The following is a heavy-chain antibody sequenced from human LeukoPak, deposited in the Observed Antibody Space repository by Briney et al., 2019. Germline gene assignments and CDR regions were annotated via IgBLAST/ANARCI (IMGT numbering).Heavy chain of an antibody. Sequence: SETLSLTCTVSGGSINNYYWSWIRQPAGKGLEWVGRIYTSGSTTYNPSLKSRVSMSVDTSKNQFSLKLSSVTAADTAVYYCARHRRDLGYCSSTSCQDYYYYYYYMDVWGKGTTVTVSS. V-gene: IGHV4-4*07. CDR3: ARHRRDLGYCSSTSCQDYYYYYYYMDV. CDR1: GGSINNYY. J-gene: IGHJ6*03. CDR2: IYTSGST. D-gene: IGHD2-2*01.